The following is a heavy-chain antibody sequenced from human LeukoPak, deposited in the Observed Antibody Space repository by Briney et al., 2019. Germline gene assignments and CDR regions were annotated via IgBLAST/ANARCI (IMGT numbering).Heavy chain of an antibody. CDR1: GGSISSSSYY. CDR2: IYYSGST. J-gene: IGHJ3*02. CDR3: AREEDSSGFVDAFDI. D-gene: IGHD6-19*01. V-gene: IGHV4-61*01. Sequence: SETLSLTCTVSGGSISSSSYYWSWIRQPPGKGLEWIGYIYYSGSTNYNPSLKSRVTISVDTSKNQFSLKLSSVTAADTAVYYCAREEDSSGFVDAFDIWGQGTMVTVSS.